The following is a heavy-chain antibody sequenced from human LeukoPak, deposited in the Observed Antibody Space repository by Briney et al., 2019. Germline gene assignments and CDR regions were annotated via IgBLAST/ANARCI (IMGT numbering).Heavy chain of an antibody. CDR3: AVIAVAGKGF. CDR1: GGSFSGYY. D-gene: IGHD6-19*01. V-gene: IGHV4-34*01. CDR2: INHSGST. J-gene: IGHJ4*02. Sequence: TPSETLSLTCAVYGGSFSGYYWSWIRQPPGKGLEWIGEINHSGSTNYNPSLKSRVTISVDTSKNQFSLKLSSVTAADTAVYYCAVIAVAGKGFWGQGTLVTVSS.